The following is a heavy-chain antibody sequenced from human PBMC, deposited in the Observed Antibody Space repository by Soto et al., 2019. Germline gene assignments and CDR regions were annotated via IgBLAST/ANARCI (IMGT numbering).Heavy chain of an antibody. J-gene: IGHJ4*02. Sequence: ASVKVSCKASGYTFTSYGISWVRQAPGQGLEWMGWISAYNGNTNYAQKFEDRVTMTTATFTNTVFLELRSLKSDDTAIYYCARDRLRGYDSSGFYSWGQGTMVTVSS. CDR1: GYTFTSYG. V-gene: IGHV1-18*01. CDR3: ARDRLRGYDSSGFYS. CDR2: ISAYNGNT. D-gene: IGHD3-22*01.